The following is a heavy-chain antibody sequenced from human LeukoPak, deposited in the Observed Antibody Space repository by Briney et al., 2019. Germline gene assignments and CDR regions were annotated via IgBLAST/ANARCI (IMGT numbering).Heavy chain of an antibody. CDR2: ISWNSGSI. CDR3: AKGLVHAFDI. V-gene: IGHV3-9*01. CDR1: GFTFDDYA. J-gene: IGHJ3*02. Sequence: GRSQRLSCAASGFTFDDYAMHWVRQAPGKGLEWVSGISWNSGSIGYADSVKGRFTISRDNAKNSLYLQMNSLRAEDTALYYCAKGLVHAFDIWGQGTMVTVSS.